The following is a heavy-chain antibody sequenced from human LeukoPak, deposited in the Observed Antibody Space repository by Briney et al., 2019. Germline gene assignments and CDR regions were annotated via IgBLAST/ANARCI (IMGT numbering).Heavy chain of an antibody. V-gene: IGHV1-3*04. Sequence: ASVKVSCKASGYTFINHAIHWVRQAPGQRLEWMGWINIGNGNTKYSQNFLGRITITRDTSATTAYMGLSSLRSEDTAMYYCARRLGRSFDYWGQGTLVTVSS. J-gene: IGHJ4*02. D-gene: IGHD2-21*01. CDR3: ARRLGRSFDY. CDR1: GYTFINHA. CDR2: INIGNGNT.